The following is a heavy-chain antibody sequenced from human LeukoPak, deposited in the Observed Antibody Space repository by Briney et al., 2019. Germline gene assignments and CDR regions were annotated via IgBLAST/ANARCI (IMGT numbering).Heavy chain of an antibody. V-gene: IGHV3-21*01. CDR3: ARAVSYDSSGYQPTYYYYMDV. J-gene: IGHJ6*03. D-gene: IGHD3-22*01. CDR2: ISSSSRYI. CDR1: GFTFSSYS. Sequence: GGSLRLSCAASGFTFSSYSMNWVRQAPGKGLEWVSSISSSSRYIYYADSVKGRFTISRDNAKNSLYLQMNSLRAEDTAVYYCARAVSYDSSGYQPTYYYYMDVWGKGTTVTVSS.